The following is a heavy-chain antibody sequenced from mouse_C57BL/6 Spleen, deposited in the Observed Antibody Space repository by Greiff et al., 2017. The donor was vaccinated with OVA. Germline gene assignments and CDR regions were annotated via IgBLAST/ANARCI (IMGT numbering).Heavy chain of an antibody. Sequence: EVMLVESGEGLVKPGGSLKLSCAASGFTFSSYAMSWVRQTPEKRLEWVAYISSGGDYIYYADTVKGRFTISRDNARNTLYLQMSSLKSEDTAMYYCTREAYDGYFDYWGQGTTLTVSS. V-gene: IGHV5-9-1*02. CDR1: GFTFSSYA. D-gene: IGHD2-3*01. CDR3: TREAYDGYFDY. J-gene: IGHJ2*01. CDR2: ISSGGDYI.